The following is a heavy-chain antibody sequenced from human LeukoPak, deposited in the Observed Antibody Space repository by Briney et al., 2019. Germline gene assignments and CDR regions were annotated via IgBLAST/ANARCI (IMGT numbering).Heavy chain of an antibody. J-gene: IGHJ6*03. Sequence: GSSVKVSCKASGDSFSNYAITWVRQAPGQGLEWMGRIIPIFGTTNYPQKFQGRVTITADIVSSTAYIEMTNLTSEDTAVYFCAKQGALRQDYYMDVWGNGTTVTVS. V-gene: IGHV1-69*06. CDR1: GDSFSNYA. CDR2: IIPIFGTT. CDR3: AKQGALRQDYYMDV.